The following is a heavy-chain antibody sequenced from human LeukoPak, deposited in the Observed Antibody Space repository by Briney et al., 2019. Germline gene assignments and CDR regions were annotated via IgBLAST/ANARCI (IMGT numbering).Heavy chain of an antibody. CDR1: GFTVSSNY. Sequence: GGSLRLSCAASGFTVSSNYMSWVRQAPGKGPEWVSVIYSGGSTYYADSVKGRFTISRDNFKNTLYLQMSSLRVEDTAVYYCARGGVVATPNDYWGQGTLVTVSS. J-gene: IGHJ4*02. CDR2: IYSGGST. D-gene: IGHD5-12*01. V-gene: IGHV3-66*01. CDR3: ARGGVVATPNDY.